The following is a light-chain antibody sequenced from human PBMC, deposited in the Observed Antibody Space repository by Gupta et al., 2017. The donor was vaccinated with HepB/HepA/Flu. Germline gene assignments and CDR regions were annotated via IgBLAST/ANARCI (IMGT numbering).Light chain of an antibody. V-gene: IGKV2-24*01. CDR3: LQSTHFPRT. CDR1: QSLVHSNGNTY. Sequence: DAVLTQRPLSLPVPLGQPASISCRSSQSLVHSNGNTYLNWLQQMPGQPPRLLIYKISNRFSGVPDRFSGSGAGTDFTLKISRVEAEDVGVYYCLQSTHFPRTFGQGTKVEIK. J-gene: IGKJ1*01. CDR2: KIS.